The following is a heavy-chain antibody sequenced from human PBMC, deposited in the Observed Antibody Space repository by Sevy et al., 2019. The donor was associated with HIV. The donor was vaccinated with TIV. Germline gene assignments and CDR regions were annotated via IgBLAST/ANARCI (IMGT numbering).Heavy chain of an antibody. CDR1: GFTFSSYW. CDR3: GRVPVAAAGTGIDY. J-gene: IGHJ4*02. D-gene: IGHD6-13*01. CDR2: IYVDGRTA. Sequence: GGSLRLSCAASGFTFSSYWMHWVRQAPGKGLVRLSRIYVDGRTASYADSVKGRFAISRDNAKNTLYLKMNSLRDEDTAVYYCGRVPVAAAGTGIDYWSQGTLVTVSS. V-gene: IGHV3-74*01.